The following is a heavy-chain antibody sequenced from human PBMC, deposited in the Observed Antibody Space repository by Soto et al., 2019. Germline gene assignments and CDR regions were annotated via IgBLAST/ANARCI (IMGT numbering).Heavy chain of an antibody. CDR3: TTASQWLPPYS. D-gene: IGHD6-19*01. CDR2: IKSRADGGTT. CDR1: GFTFTKAW. V-gene: IGHV3-15*01. J-gene: IGHJ4*02. Sequence: EVQLVESGGGLVKPGGSLRLSCAASGFTFTKAWMTWVRQTPGKGLEWVGRIKSRADGGTTDYAASVKGRFIISRDDSNDTLYLHMNRLKTDDTAVYYCTTASQWLPPYSWGQGALVTVSS.